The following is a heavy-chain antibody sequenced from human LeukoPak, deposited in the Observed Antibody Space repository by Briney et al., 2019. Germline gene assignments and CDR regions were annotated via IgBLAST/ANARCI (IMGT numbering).Heavy chain of an antibody. V-gene: IGHV1-18*01. D-gene: IGHD3-22*01. Sequence: GASVKVSCKASGYTFTTYGVSWVRQAPGQGLEWMGWISAYNGNTNYAQKLQGRVTMTTDTSTSTAYMELRSLRSDDTAVYYYAREYYDNNRRDYFDYWGQGTLVTVSS. CDR3: AREYYDNNRRDYFDY. CDR1: GYTFTTYG. J-gene: IGHJ4*02. CDR2: ISAYNGNT.